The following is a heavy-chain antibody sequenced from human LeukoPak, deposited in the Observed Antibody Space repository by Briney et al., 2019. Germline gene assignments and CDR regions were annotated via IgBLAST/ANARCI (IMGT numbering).Heavy chain of an antibody. V-gene: IGHV1-18*01. Sequence: ASVKVSCKASGYTFTSYGISWGRQAPGQGLEWMGWISAYNGNTNYAQKLQGRVTMTTDTSTSTAYMELRSLRSDDTAVYYCARSADYYGSGSYYKSDYWGQGTLVTVSS. CDR2: ISAYNGNT. D-gene: IGHD3-10*01. CDR3: ARSADYYGSGSYYKSDY. J-gene: IGHJ4*02. CDR1: GYTFTSYG.